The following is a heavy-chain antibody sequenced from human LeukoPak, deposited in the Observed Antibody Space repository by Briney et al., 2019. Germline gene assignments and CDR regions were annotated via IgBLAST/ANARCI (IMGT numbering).Heavy chain of an antibody. CDR2: ISGSGGSI. Sequence: GGSLRLSCAASGFIFNNYVMSWVRQAPGKGLEWVSTISGSGGSIYYADSVKGRLTISRDNSKNTLYLQMNSLRVDDTAVYYCAKSIEAAVVVTDGDYFHYWGQGSLVTVSS. J-gene: IGHJ4*02. CDR1: GFIFNNYV. CDR3: AKSIEAAVVVTDGDYFHY. V-gene: IGHV3-23*01. D-gene: IGHD2-15*01.